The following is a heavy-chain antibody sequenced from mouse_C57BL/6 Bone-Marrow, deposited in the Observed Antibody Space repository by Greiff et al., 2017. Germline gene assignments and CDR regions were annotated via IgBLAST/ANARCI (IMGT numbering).Heavy chain of an antibody. Sequence: EVMLVESEGGLVQPGSSMKLSCTASGFTFSDYYMAWVRQVPEKGLEWVANINYDGSSTYYLDSLKSRFIISRDNAKNILYLQMSSLKSEDTATYYCARDNRDGGFAYWGQGTLVTVSA. CDR2: INYDGSST. V-gene: IGHV5-16*01. J-gene: IGHJ3*01. D-gene: IGHD4-1*01. CDR1: GFTFSDYY. CDR3: ARDNRDGGFAY.